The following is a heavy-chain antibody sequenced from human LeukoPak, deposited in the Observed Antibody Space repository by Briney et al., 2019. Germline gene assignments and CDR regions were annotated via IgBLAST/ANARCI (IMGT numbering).Heavy chain of an antibody. CDR1: GFTFSSYW. D-gene: IGHD3-16*01. Sequence: PGGSLRLSCAASGFTFSSYWMSWVRQAPGKGLEWVSRISFSGVNTYYADSVRGRFTISRDKSKNTLFLQMNSLRAEGTAVYYCAKGGYDYAEYVDYWGQGTLVTVSS. CDR3: AKGGYDYAEYVDY. CDR2: ISFSGVNT. J-gene: IGHJ4*02. V-gene: IGHV3-23*01.